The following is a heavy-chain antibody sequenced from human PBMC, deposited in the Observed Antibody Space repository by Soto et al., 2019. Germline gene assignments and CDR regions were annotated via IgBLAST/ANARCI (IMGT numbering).Heavy chain of an antibody. CDR2: INHSGST. V-gene: IGHV4-34*01. CDR3: ARAEWFGELFSAFDI. J-gene: IGHJ3*02. Sequence: QVQLQQWGAGLLKPSETLSLTCAVYGGSFSGYYWSWIRQPPGKGLEWIGEINHSGSTNYNPSLKGRVTISVDTSKNQFSLKLSSVTAADTAVYYCARAEWFGELFSAFDIWGQGTMVTVSS. CDR1: GGSFSGYY. D-gene: IGHD3-10*01.